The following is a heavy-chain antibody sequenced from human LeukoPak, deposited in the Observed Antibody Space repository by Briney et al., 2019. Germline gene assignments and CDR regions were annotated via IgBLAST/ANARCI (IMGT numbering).Heavy chain of an antibody. J-gene: IGHJ6*03. CDR1: GGSISSGSYY. Sequence: SETLSLTCTVSGGSISSGSYYWSWIRQPAGKGLEWIGRIYTSGSTNYNPSLKSRVTISVDTSKNQFSLKLSSVTAADTAVYYCARVRGHTYYYYYMDVWGKGTTVTVSS. CDR3: ARVRGHTYYYYYMDV. V-gene: IGHV4-61*02. CDR2: IYTSGST.